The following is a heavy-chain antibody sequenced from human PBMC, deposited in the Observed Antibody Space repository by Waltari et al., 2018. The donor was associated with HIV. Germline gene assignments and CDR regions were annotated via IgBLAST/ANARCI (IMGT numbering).Heavy chain of an antibody. CDR3: ARSDLHWGAFDY. Sequence: QVQLQESGPGLVTPSEPLSLTCTVSGGSISTYYWRWIRQPPGKGLEWIGYIYYSGSTNYNPSLKSRLTISIDTPKNQFSLKLSSVTAADTAVYYCARSDLHWGAFDYWGQGTLVTVSS. D-gene: IGHD7-27*01. V-gene: IGHV4-59*01. CDR2: IYYSGST. J-gene: IGHJ4*02. CDR1: GGSISTYY.